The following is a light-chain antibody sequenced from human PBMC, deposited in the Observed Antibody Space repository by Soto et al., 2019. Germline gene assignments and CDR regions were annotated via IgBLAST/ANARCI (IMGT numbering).Light chain of an antibody. CDR2: GGT. Sequence: EVVLTQSPATLSLSPGERATLSCRASQTVSSGHLAWYQQKPGQAPRLLISGGTSRATGIPDRFSGSGSGTDFTLTISRLEPEDFAMYYCQQYGDSPFTFGPGTKVDI. CDR1: QTVSSGH. J-gene: IGKJ3*01. CDR3: QQYGDSPFT. V-gene: IGKV3-20*01.